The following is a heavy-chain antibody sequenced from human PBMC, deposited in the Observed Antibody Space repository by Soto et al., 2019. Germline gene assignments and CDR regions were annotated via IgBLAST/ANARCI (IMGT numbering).Heavy chain of an antibody. V-gene: IGHV5-51*01. D-gene: IGHD5-18*01. CDR1: GYSFTSYW. Sequence: GESLKISCKGSGYSFTSYWIGWVRQMPGKGLEWMGIIYPGDSDTRYSPSLQGQVTISADKSISTAYLQWSSLKASDTAMYYCAISDTAMGSGPYGMDVWGQGTTVTVSS. J-gene: IGHJ6*02. CDR2: IYPGDSDT. CDR3: AISDTAMGSGPYGMDV.